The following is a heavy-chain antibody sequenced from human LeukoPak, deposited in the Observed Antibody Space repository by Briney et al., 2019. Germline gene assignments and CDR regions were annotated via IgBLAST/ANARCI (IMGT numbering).Heavy chain of an antibody. J-gene: IGHJ5*02. CDR2: INHSGST. CDR1: GGSISSYY. D-gene: IGHD6-6*01. Sequence: PSETLSLTCTVSGGSISSYYWSWIRQPPGKGLEWIGEINHSGSTNYNPSLKSRVTISVDTSKNQFSLKLSSVTAADTAVYYCARGYSSSSYNWFDPWGQGTLVTVSS. V-gene: IGHV4-34*01. CDR3: ARGYSSSSYNWFDP.